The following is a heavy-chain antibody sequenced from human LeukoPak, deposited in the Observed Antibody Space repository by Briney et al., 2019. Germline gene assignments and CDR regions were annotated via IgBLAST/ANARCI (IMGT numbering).Heavy chain of an antibody. CDR2: INPNSGGT. CDR3: ARNSGSHAFDI. CDR1: GYTFTGYY. J-gene: IGHJ3*02. V-gene: IGHV1-2*04. Sequence: GASVKVSCKASGYTFTGYYMHWVRQAPGQELEWMGWINPNSGGTNYAQKFQGWVTMTRDTSISTAYMELSRLRSDDTAVYYCARNSGSHAFDIWGQGTMVTVSS. D-gene: IGHD3-22*01.